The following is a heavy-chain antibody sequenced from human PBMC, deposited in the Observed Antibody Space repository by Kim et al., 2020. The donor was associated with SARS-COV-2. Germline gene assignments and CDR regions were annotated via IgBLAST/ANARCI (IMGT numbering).Heavy chain of an antibody. CDR1: GGTFSSYA. Sequence: SVKVSCKASGGTFSSYAISWVRQAPGQGLEWMGGIIPIFGTANYAQKFQGRVTITADESTSTAYMELSSLRSEDTAVYYCAREAEWELLLGNWFDPWGQGTLVTVSS. CDR3: AREAEWELLLGNWFDP. CDR2: IIPIFGTA. V-gene: IGHV1-69*13. D-gene: IGHD1-26*01. J-gene: IGHJ5*02.